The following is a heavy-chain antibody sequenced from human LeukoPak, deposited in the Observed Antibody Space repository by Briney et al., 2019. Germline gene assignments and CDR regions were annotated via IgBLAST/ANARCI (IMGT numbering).Heavy chain of an antibody. CDR3: AIMHPYYDGSGYWVQ. J-gene: IGHJ4*02. CDR1: GFTFSSYA. D-gene: IGHD3-22*01. CDR2: ISTSGGST. Sequence: GGSLRLSCAASGFTFSSYAMSWVRQAPGKGLEWVSGISTSGGSTSSAGSVKGRFTTSRDNPRNTLYMQMNSLRAEDTAVYYCAIMHPYYDGSGYWVQWGQGTLVTVSS. V-gene: IGHV3-23*01.